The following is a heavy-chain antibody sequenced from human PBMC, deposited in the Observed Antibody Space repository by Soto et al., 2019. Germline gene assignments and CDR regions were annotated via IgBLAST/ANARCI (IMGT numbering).Heavy chain of an antibody. Sequence: ASVKVSCKASGYTFTSLGIGCLRQAPGQGLEWMGWVSTYSGNANYAQNLQGRVTLTTDTSTSTAYMELGSLRSDDTAVYYCAREFCTTSRCYGPDYWGQGTLVTVSS. J-gene: IGHJ4*02. V-gene: IGHV1-18*01. CDR2: VSTYSGNA. CDR1: GYTFTSLG. D-gene: IGHD1-1*01. CDR3: AREFCTTSRCYGPDY.